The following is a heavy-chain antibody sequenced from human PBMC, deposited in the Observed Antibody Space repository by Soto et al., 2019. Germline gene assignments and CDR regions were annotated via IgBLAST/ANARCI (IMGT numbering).Heavy chain of an antibody. V-gene: IGHV3-15*07. CDR2: IKSKTAGGTT. J-gene: IGHJ4*02. Sequence: EVQLVESGGGLVKPGESLRLSCAASGFTFSNAWMNWVRQAPGKGLEWVGRIKSKTAGGTTGYAAPVKGRFTISRDDSQPTLYLQMNSLKTEDTAVYYCTTDGSIASRPSLGYWGQGTLVTVSS. D-gene: IGHD6-6*01. CDR3: TTDGSIASRPSLGY. CDR1: GFTFSNAW.